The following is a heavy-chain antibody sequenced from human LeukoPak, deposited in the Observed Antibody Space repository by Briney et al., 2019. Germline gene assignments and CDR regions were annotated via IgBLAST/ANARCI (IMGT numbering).Heavy chain of an antibody. CDR3: TTDPRCFGESYFDY. J-gene: IGHJ4*02. Sequence: PGGSLRLSCAASRFTFCIAWMRWARQSPGEGREWVGRIKSKNDGGTTDYAAAVKGRFTISRDDSKNTLYLQMNSLRTEDTAVYYCTTDPRCFGESYFDYWGQGTLVTVSS. V-gene: IGHV3-15*01. CDR2: IKSKNDGGTT. D-gene: IGHD3-10*01. CDR1: RFTFCIAW.